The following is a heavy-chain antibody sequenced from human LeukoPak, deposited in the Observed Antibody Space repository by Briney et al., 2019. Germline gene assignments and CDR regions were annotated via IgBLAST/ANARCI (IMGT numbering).Heavy chain of an antibody. V-gene: IGHV4-34*01. D-gene: IGHD2-2*01. CDR2: INHSGST. CDR3: ARTHIVVVPAARLYYYYGMDV. J-gene: IGHJ6*02. CDR1: GGSFSGYY. Sequence: PSETLSLTCAVYGGSFSGYYWSWIRQPPGRGLEWIGEINHSGSTNYNPSLKSRATISVDTSKNQFSLKLSSVTAADTAVYYCARTHIVVVPAARLYYYYGMDVWGQGTTVTVSS.